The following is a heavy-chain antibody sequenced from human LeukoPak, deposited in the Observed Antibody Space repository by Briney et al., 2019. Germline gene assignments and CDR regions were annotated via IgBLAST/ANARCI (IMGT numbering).Heavy chain of an antibody. Sequence: PGGSLRLSCAASGFTFSSYSMNWVRQAPGKGLEGVSYISSSSSTIYYADSVKGRFTISRDNAKNSLYLQMNSLRAEDTAVYYCARDKNDFWSGYSPYWGQGTLVTVSS. V-gene: IGHV3-48*01. CDR1: GFTFSSYS. CDR3: ARDKNDFWSGYSPY. CDR2: ISSSSSTI. J-gene: IGHJ4*02. D-gene: IGHD3-3*01.